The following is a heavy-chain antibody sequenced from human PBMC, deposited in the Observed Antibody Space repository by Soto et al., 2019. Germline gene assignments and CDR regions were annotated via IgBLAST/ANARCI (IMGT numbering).Heavy chain of an antibody. CDR3: VKGAWLDY. D-gene: IGHD3-16*01. CDR2: IYHSGST. Sequence: SETLSLTCAVSGGSISSGGYFWSWIRQPPGKGLEWIGYIYHSGSTYYNPSLKSRVTMSVDRSKNQFSLKLSSVTAADTAVYFCVKGAWLDYWGQGNMVTVSS. V-gene: IGHV4-30-2*01. CDR1: GGSISSGGYF. J-gene: IGHJ4*02.